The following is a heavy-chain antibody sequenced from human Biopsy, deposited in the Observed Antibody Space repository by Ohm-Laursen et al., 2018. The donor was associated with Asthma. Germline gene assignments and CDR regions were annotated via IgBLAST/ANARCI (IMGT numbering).Heavy chain of an antibody. J-gene: IGHJ6*01. Sequence: SHTLSLTRSVSGGYSDSHDWSWWWVPQSPGKGLQWLGYAHFSGSTHYNPSLDRRIRMSVDTSKSQVSLSLTSVSAAGTAVYFCARVRRYGDFFFGMDVWGQGTTVTVSS. CDR3: ARVRRYGDFFFGMDV. D-gene: IGHD4-17*01. CDR1: GGYSDSHDWS. V-gene: IGHV4-30-4*01. CDR2: AHFSGST.